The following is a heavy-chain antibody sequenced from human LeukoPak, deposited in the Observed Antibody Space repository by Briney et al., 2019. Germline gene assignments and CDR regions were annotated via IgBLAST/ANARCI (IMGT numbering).Heavy chain of an antibody. D-gene: IGHD6-13*01. CDR2: IYTSGST. CDR1: GGSISSGSYY. J-gene: IGHJ6*03. V-gene: IGHV4-61*02. Sequence: SETLSLTCTVSGGSISSGSYYWSWIRQPAGKGLEWIGRIYTSGSTNYNPSLKSRVTISVDTSKNQFSLKLSSVTAADTAVYYCASPEVIAAAGDYYYYYMDVWGKGTTVTISS. CDR3: ASPEVIAAAGDYYYYYMDV.